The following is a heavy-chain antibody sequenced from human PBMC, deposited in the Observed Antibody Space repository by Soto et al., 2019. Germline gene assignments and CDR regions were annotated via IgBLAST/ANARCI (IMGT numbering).Heavy chain of an antibody. Sequence: EVQLLESGGGLVQPGGSLRLSCAASGFTFSSYAMSWVRQAPGKGLEWVSAISGSGGSTYYADSVKGRFTISRDNSKNTRYLQMNSLRAEDTAVYYCAKGYCSGGSCYSYWGQGTLVTVSS. CDR3: AKGYCSGGSCYSY. V-gene: IGHV3-23*01. CDR2: ISGSGGST. J-gene: IGHJ4*02. CDR1: GFTFSSYA. D-gene: IGHD2-15*01.